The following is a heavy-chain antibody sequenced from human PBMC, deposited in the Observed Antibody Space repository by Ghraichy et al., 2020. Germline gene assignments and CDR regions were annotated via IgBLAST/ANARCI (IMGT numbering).Heavy chain of an antibody. V-gene: IGHV3-30*02. CDR3: GTDATATNALDI. D-gene: IGHD4-17*01. CDR2: IWYDGSNK. CDR1: GFIFSSYG. J-gene: IGHJ3*02. Sequence: GESLNISCAASGFIFSSYGMHWVRQAPGKGLEWVAFIWYDGSNKYYGESVKGRFTISRDNSKKMLYLQMNSLRAEDTAVYYCGTDATATNALDIWGQGTMVTVSS.